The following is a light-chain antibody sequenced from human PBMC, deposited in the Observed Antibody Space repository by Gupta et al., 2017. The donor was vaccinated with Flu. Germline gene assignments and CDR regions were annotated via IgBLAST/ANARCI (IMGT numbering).Light chain of an antibody. J-gene: IGKJ4*01. Sequence: ELVLTQSPDTLSFSPGERATLSSRASQSINNWLAWYQQKPGRAPRLLIYDASNRATGIPARFSGSGSGTEFTLTISSLEAEDVGIYYCQQRTNWPPSITFGGGTKVEIK. V-gene: IGKV3-11*01. CDR3: QQRTNWPPSIT. CDR2: DAS. CDR1: QSINNW.